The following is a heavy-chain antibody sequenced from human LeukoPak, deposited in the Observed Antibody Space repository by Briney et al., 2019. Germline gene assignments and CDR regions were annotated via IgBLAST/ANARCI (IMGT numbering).Heavy chain of an antibody. CDR2: IYASGST. J-gene: IGHJ4*02. V-gene: IGHV4-39*07. CDR3: ARDRGSSGWNDY. CDR1: GGSISSSSYY. Sequence: PSETLSLTCTVSGGSISSSSYYWGWIRQPPGKGLEWIGSIYASGSTDYNPSLKSRVTILVDTSKNQFSLKLTPVTAADTAVYYCARDRGSSGWNDYWGQGTLVTVSS. D-gene: IGHD6-19*01.